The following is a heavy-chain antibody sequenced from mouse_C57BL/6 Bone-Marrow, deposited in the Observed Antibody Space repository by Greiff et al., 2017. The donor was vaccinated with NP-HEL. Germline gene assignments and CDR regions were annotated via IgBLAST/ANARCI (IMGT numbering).Heavy chain of an antibody. V-gene: IGHV1-80*01. CDR1: GYAFSSYW. CDR3: ARGDDGSSGFGYAMDY. D-gene: IGHD1-1*01. CDR2: IYPGDGDT. J-gene: IGHJ4*01. Sequence: VQLQQSGAELVKPGASVKISCKASGYAFSSYWMNWVKERPGKGLEWIGQIYPGDGDTTYNGKFKGKATLTADKSSSTAYMQVSSLTSEDSAVYFWARGDDGSSGFGYAMDYWGQGTSVTVSS.